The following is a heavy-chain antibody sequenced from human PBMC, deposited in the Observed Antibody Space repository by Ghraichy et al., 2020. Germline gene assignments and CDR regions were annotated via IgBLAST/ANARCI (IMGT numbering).Heavy chain of an antibody. Sequence: SETLSPTCTVSGGSISSSSYYWGWIRQPPGKGLEWIGSIYYSGSTYYNPSLKSRVTISVDTSKNQFSLKLSSVTAADTAVYYCARRGQITRGLRVYYFDYWGQGTLVTVSS. CDR3: ARRGQITRGLRVYYFDY. D-gene: IGHD2-8*01. CDR2: IYYSGST. V-gene: IGHV4-39*01. CDR1: GGSISSSSYY. J-gene: IGHJ4*02.